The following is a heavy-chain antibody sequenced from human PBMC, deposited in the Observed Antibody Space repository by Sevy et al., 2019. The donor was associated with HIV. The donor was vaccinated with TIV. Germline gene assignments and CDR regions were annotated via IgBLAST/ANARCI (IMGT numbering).Heavy chain of an antibody. D-gene: IGHD6-13*01. CDR2: ISGDGGST. V-gene: IGHV3-23*01. CDR3: AKPRGQQLVRLGAFDI. Sequence: GGSLRLSRAASGFTFNSFAMSWVRQAPGKGLEWVLSISGDGGSTYHADSVKGRLTISRENSKKTLYLQMNSLRGEDTARYYCAKPRGQQLVRLGAFDIWGQGTMVTVSS. J-gene: IGHJ3*02. CDR1: GFTFNSFA.